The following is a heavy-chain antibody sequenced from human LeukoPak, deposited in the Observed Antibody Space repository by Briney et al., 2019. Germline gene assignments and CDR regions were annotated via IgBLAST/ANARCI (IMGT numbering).Heavy chain of an antibody. Sequence: PSETLSLTCTVSGGSISSSSYYWGWIRQPPGKGLEWIGSIYYSGSTYYNPSLKSRVTVSVDTSKNQFSLKLSSVTAADTAVYYCARGPVYDFWSGYYPADLDYWGQGTLVTVSS. CDR3: ARGPVYDFWSGYYPADLDY. CDR2: IYYSGST. D-gene: IGHD3-3*01. CDR1: GGSISSSSYY. V-gene: IGHV4-39*01. J-gene: IGHJ4*02.